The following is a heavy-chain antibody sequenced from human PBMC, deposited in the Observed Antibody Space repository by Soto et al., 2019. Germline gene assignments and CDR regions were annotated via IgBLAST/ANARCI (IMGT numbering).Heavy chain of an antibody. Sequence: SQTLSLAXTLDAGSISSHYWSCIRHPAGKGLEWIGRIYTSVSTNYNPSLKSRVTMSVDTSNNQFSLKLSSVTAADPAVYYCARALGSYNWSYVWFDPWGQGTLVTVSS. J-gene: IGHJ5*02. CDR1: AGSISSHY. D-gene: IGHD1-7*01. V-gene: IGHV4-4*07. CDR3: ARALGSYNWSYVWFDP. CDR2: IYTSVST.